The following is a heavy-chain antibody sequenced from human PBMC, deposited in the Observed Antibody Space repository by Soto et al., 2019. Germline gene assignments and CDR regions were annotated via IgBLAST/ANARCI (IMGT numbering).Heavy chain of an antibody. Sequence: PSETLSLTSPVSSGFISSTSYYWAWIRQPPGKGLKWIGAIYHDGTTYYTESVKSPVGIAVHTSENQFSLKLNSVTAEDKSVYLCSRQGRNTKTVLVKHYAADFWGQGTAVTVSS. CDR2: IYHDGTT. CDR1: SGFISSTSYY. V-gene: IGHV4-39*01. CDR3: SRQGRNTKTVLVKHYAADF. D-gene: IGHD3-22*01. J-gene: IGHJ6*02.